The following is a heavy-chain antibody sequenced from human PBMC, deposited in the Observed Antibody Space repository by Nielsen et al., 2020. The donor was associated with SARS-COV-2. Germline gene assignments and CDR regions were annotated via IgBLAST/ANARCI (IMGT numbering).Heavy chain of an antibody. J-gene: IGHJ4*02. V-gene: IGHV1-46*01. CDR3: AKVIRSNVLRYFDWAY. D-gene: IGHD3-9*01. Sequence: ASVKVSCKASGYTFTSYYMHWVRQAPGQGLEWMGIINPSGGSTSYAQKFQGRVTMTRDTSTSTVYMELSSLRSEDTAVDYCAKVIRSNVLRYFDWAYWGQGTLVTVSS. CDR1: GYTFTSYY. CDR2: INPSGGST.